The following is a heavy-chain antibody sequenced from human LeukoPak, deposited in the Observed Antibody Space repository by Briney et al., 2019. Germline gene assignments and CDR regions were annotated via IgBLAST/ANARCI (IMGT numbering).Heavy chain of an antibody. CDR1: GGSISNYY. Sequence: PSATLYLTCTVSGGSISNYYWNWIRQPPGQGLEWIGYIYSSGRTNYNPSLMSRVIISVDTSKNQFSLKLSSVTAADTAVYYCAGGYSPEYFQHWGQGTLVTVSS. V-gene: IGHV4-59*07. J-gene: IGHJ1*01. CDR2: IYSSGRT. D-gene: IGHD6-13*01. CDR3: AGGYSPEYFQH.